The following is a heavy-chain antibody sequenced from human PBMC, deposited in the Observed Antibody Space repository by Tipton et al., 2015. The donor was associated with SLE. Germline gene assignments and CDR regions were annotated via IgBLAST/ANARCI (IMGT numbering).Heavy chain of an antibody. CDR3: AREGSSSPHFDY. J-gene: IGHJ4*02. D-gene: IGHD6-13*01. V-gene: IGHV3-30*04. Sequence: SLRLSCAASGFTFSSYAMSWVRQAPGKGLEWVAVISYDGSNKYYADSVKGRFTISRDNSKNTLYLQMNSLRAEDTAVYYCAREGSSSPHFDYWGQGTLVTVSS. CDR2: ISYDGSNK. CDR1: GFTFSSYA.